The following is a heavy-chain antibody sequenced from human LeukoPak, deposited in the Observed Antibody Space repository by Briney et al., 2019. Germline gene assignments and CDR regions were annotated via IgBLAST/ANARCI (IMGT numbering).Heavy chain of an antibody. CDR2: ISYDGSNK. CDR1: GFTFSSYA. J-gene: IGHJ3*02. D-gene: IGHD3-9*01. CDR3: ARDYDILTGDYDAFDI. V-gene: IGHV3-30-3*01. Sequence: PGRSLRLSCAASGFTFSSYAMHWVRQAPGKELEWVAVISYDGSNKYYADSVKGRFTISRDNSKNTLYLQMNSLRAEDTAVYYCARDYDILTGDYDAFDIWGQGTMVTVSS.